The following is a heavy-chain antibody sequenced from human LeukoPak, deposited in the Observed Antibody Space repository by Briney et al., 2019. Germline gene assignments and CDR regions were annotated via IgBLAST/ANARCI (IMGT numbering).Heavy chain of an antibody. V-gene: IGHV3-48*03. CDR3: ARGGGVIYYESDY. D-gene: IGHD1-26*01. CDR2: IDASGTTI. CDR1: GFTFSTFE. J-gene: IGHJ4*02. Sequence: PGGSLRLSCAASGFTFSTFEMNWVRQAPGKGLEWLSYIDASGTTIYYADSVKGRFTISRDNAKNSLYLQMNTLRADDTAVYYFARGGGVIYYESDYWGQGTLVTVSS.